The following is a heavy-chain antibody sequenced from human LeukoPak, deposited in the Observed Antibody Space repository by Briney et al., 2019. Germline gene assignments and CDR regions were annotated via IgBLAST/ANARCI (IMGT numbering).Heavy chain of an antibody. J-gene: IGHJ4*02. V-gene: IGHV3-53*01. CDR3: ARVAPYDFWSGYYYFDY. D-gene: IGHD3-3*01. CDR1: GFTVSSNY. CDR2: IYSGGST. Sequence: PGGSLRLSCAASGFTVSSNYMSWVRQAPGKGLEWVSVIYSGGSTYYADSVKGRFTISRDNSKNTLCLQMNSLRAEDTAVYYCARVAPYDFWSGYYYFDYWGQGTLVTVSS.